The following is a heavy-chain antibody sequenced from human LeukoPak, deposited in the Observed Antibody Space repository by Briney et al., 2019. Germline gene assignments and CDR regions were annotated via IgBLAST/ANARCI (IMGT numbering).Heavy chain of an antibody. CDR1: GGSISSSSYY. J-gene: IGHJ6*03. Sequence: SETLSLTCTVSGGSISSSSYYWGWIRQPPGKGLEWIGSIYYSGSTYYNPSLKSRVTISVDTSKNQFSLKLSSVTAADTAVYYCARRMVRGAAVPPYYYYYMDVWCKGTTVTVSS. CDR3: ARRMVRGAAVPPYYYYYMDV. D-gene: IGHD3-10*01. V-gene: IGHV4-39*01. CDR2: IYYSGST.